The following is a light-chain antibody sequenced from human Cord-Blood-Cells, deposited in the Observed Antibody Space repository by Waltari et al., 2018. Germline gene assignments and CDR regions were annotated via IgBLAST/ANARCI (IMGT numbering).Light chain of an antibody. CDR2: DVS. J-gene: IGLJ3*02. V-gene: IGLV2-14*01. CDR1: SSDVGGYNY. Sequence: QSALTQPASVSGSPGQSFTISCTGTSSDVGGYNYVSWYQQHPGKAPQLMIYDVSKRPSGVSNRFSGSKSGNTASLTISGLQAEDEADYYCSSYTSSRVFGGGTKLTVL. CDR3: SSYTSSRV.